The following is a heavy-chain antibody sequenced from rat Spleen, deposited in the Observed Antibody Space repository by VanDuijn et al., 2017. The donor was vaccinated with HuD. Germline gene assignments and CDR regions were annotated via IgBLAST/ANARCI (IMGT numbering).Heavy chain of an antibody. CDR2: IYYEGTTN. D-gene: IGHD4-1*01. Sequence: EVQLVESGGGLVQPGRSLKLSCAASGFTFTDYYMAWVRQAPRKGLEWVASIYYEGTTNYYGDSVKGRFTISRDNAKRTLYLQMNGLRSEDTATYYCARQRGASWFSYWGQGTLVTVSS. J-gene: IGHJ3*01. CDR3: ARQRGASWFSY. V-gene: IGHV5-22*01. CDR1: GFTFTDYY.